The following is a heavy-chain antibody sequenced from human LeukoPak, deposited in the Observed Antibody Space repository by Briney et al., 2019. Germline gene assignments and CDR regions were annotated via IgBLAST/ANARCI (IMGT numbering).Heavy chain of an antibody. D-gene: IGHD6-13*01. CDR1: GGSISSGGYS. CDR3: ARGAAAGVDYFDY. V-gene: IGHV4-30-2*01. CDR2: IYHSGST. J-gene: IGHJ4*02. Sequence: SQTLSLTCAVSGGSISSGGYSWSWIRQPPGKGLEWIGYIYHSGSTYYNPSLKSRVTISVDRSKNQFSLKLSSVTAADTAVYYCARGAAAGVDYFDYWGQGTLVTAST.